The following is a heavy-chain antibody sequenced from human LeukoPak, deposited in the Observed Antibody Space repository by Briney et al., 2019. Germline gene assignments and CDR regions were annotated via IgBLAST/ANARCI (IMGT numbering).Heavy chain of an antibody. V-gene: IGHV4-34*01. J-gene: IGHJ5*02. CDR1: GGSFSGYY. D-gene: IGHD6-6*01. CDR3: ARGSDEIAARPGDNWFDP. Sequence: SETLSLTCAVYGGSFSGYYWSWIRQPPGKGLEWIGEINHSGSTNYSPSLKSRVTISVDTSKNQFSLKLSSVTAADTAVYYCARGSDEIAARPGDNWFDPWGQGTLVTVSS. CDR2: INHSGST.